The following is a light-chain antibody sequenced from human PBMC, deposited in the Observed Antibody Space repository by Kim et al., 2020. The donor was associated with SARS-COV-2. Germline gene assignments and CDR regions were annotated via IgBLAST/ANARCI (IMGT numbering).Light chain of an antibody. CDR1: QSVRSN. J-gene: IGKJ4*01. V-gene: IGKV3-15*01. Sequence: ETVMTQSPATLSVSPGEGATLSCRASQSVRSNFLAWYQQKPGQAPRLLMYGASTRATGTPARFSGSGSGTEFTLTISSLQSEDFAVYYCQQYNNWPLTFGGGTKVDIK. CDR2: GAS. CDR3: QQYNNWPLT.